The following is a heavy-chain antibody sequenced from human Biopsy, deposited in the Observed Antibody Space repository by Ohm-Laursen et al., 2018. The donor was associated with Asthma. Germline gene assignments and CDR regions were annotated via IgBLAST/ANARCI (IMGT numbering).Heavy chain of an antibody. CDR2: ISPIFGSI. CDR1: GGMFGNYA. J-gene: IGHJ6*02. Sequence: GASVKVSCKASGGMFGNYAISWVRQAPGLGLEWMGGISPIFGSIKYAQKFQDRVTISADVFRNTVHLELSSLRSEDTAVLYCAKARCYYFYCDMEVWGQGTTVTVPS. CDR3: AKARCYYFYCDMEV. D-gene: IGHD3-3*01. V-gene: IGHV1-69*13.